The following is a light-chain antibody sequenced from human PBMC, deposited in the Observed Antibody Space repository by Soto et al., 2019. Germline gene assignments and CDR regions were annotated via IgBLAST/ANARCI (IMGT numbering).Light chain of an antibody. CDR1: QSISSY. Sequence: EIVLTQSPGTLSLSPGERATLSCRASQSISSYLAWYQQKPGQAPRLLIYGASSRATGIPDRFSGSGSGTDFTLTISRLEPEDFAVYYCQQYSNWPLTFGGGTKVDI. CDR2: GAS. J-gene: IGKJ4*01. CDR3: QQYSNWPLT. V-gene: IGKV3-20*01.